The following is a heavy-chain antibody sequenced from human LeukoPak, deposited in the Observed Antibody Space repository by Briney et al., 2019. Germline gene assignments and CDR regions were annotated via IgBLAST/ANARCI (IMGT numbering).Heavy chain of an antibody. CDR1: GYTFTNYY. D-gene: IGHD5-24*01. Sequence: RASVKVSCKASGYTFTNYYIHWVRQAPGQGLEWMGLINPGGDNTDYAQNFQGRVTMTRDTSTSTVYMGLSSLRSEDTAVYYCARIREGYSDAYDIWGQGTMVTVSS. CDR3: ARIREGYSDAYDI. V-gene: IGHV1-46*01. CDR2: INPGGDNT. J-gene: IGHJ3*02.